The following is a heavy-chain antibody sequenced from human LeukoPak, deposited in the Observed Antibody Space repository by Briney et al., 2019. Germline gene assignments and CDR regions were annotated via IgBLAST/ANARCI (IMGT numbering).Heavy chain of an antibody. J-gene: IGHJ3*02. CDR2: ISSSGSTI. V-gene: IGHV3-48*03. CDR3: AKGGVVRAFDI. CDR1: GFTFSSYE. D-gene: IGHD2-15*01. Sequence: GGSLRLSCAASGFTFSSYEMNWVRQAPGKGLEWVSYISSSGSTIYYADSVKGRFTISRDNSKNTLYLQMNSPRAEDTAVYYCAKGGVVRAFDIWGQGTMVTVSS.